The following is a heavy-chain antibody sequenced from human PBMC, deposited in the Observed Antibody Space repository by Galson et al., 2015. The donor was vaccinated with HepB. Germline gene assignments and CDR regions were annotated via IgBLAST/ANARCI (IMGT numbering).Heavy chain of an antibody. D-gene: IGHD6-13*01. CDR2: ISSSSSYI. J-gene: IGHJ4*02. V-gene: IGHV3-21*01. CDR1: GFTFSSYS. CDR3: ARDWGSWYVGVLDY. Sequence: SLRLSCAASGFTFSSYSMNWVRQAPGKGPEWVSSISSSSSYIYYADSVKGRFTISRDNAKNSLYLQMNSLRAEDTAVYYCARDWGSWYVGVLDYWGQGTLVTVSS.